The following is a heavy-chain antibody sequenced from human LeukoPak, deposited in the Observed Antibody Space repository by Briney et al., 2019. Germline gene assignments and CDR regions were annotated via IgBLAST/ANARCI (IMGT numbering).Heavy chain of an antibody. CDR3: ARATVTSLTNLDY. CDR2: INPNSGGT. V-gene: IGHV1-2*06. J-gene: IGHJ4*02. CDR1: GYTFTGYY. Sequence: ASVKVSCKASGYTFTGYYMHWVRQAPGQGLEWMGRINPNSGGTNYAQKFQGRVTMTRDTSISTAYMELSRLGSDDTAVYYRARATVTSLTNLDYWGQGTLVTVSS. D-gene: IGHD4-17*01.